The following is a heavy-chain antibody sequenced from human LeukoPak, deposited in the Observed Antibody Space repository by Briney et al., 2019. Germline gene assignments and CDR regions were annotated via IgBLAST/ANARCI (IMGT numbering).Heavy chain of an antibody. J-gene: IGHJ4*02. CDR2: IYYSGST. Sequence: SETLSLTCAVSGGSISSGGYSWSWIRQPPGKGLEWIGYIYYSGSTYYNPSLKSRVTISVDTSKNQFSLKLSSVTAADTAVYYCARLSGYPHTALDYWGQGTLVTVSS. D-gene: IGHD3-22*01. CDR3: ARLSGYPHTALDY. CDR1: GGSISSGGYS. V-gene: IGHV4-30-4*07.